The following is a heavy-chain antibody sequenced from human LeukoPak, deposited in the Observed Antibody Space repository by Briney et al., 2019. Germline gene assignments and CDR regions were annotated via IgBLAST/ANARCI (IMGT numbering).Heavy chain of an antibody. V-gene: IGHV1-69*01. CDR1: GGTFSSYA. Sequence: SVKVSCKASGGTFSSYAISWVRQAPGQGLEWMGGIIPIFGTANYAQKFQGRVTITADEFTSTAYMELSSLRSEDTAVYYCARGSEISSTSPLYYYYGMDVWGQGTTVTVSS. J-gene: IGHJ6*02. CDR2: IIPIFGTA. D-gene: IGHD2-2*01. CDR3: ARGSEISSTSPLYYYYGMDV.